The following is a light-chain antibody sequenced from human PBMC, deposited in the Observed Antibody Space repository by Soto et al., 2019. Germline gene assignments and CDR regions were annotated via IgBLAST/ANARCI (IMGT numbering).Light chain of an antibody. Sequence: PGARATLSCRASQTVTSNYLAWYQQKPYQAPRLLIYGSYRRATGIPDRFSGSGSGTDFTLTISSLEPEDFAVYYCQQRSNWTLTFGGGTKVDIK. V-gene: IGKV3D-20*02. J-gene: IGKJ4*01. CDR2: GSY. CDR1: QTVTSNY. CDR3: QQRSNWTLT.